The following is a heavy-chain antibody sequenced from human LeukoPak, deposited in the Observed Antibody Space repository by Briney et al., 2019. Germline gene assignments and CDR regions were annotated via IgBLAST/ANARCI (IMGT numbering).Heavy chain of an antibody. V-gene: IGHV3-53*04. CDR2: IYSGGST. CDR3: AKVSSVVAVAAYFDY. CDR1: GFTVGSNY. D-gene: IGHD6-19*01. Sequence: GGSLRLSCAASGFTVGSNYMSWVRQAPGKGLEWVSVIYSGGSTYYADSVKGRFTISRHNSKNTLYLQMNSLRAEDTALYYCAKVSSVVAVAAYFDYWGQGTLVTVSS. J-gene: IGHJ4*02.